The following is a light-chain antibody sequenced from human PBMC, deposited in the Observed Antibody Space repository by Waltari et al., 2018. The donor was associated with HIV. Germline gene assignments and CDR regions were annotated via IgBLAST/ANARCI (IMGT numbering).Light chain of an antibody. CDR3: QQYEDWPRT. CDR1: QSTSSL. CDR2: DAS. Sequence: EIVMTQSPATLSVSPGERATLSCKASQSTSSLLAWYQQKPGQTPRLLIYDASKRATGVPARVSGSGSGAEFTLTSSSLQSEDFAMYYCQQYEDWPRTFGQVTKLEIK. V-gene: IGKV3-15*01. J-gene: IGKJ2*01.